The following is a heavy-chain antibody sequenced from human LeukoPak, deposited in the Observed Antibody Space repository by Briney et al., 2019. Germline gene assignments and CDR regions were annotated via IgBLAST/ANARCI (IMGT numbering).Heavy chain of an antibody. CDR2: IKQDGSEK. Sequence: GGSLRLSCAASGFTSSSYWMSWVRQAPGKGLEWVANIKQDGSEKYYVDSVKGRFTISRDNAKNSLYLQMNSLRAEDTAVYYCAGTDYGDYRIDYWGQGTLVTVSS. V-gene: IGHV3-7*01. D-gene: IGHD4-17*01. CDR3: AGTDYGDYRIDY. CDR1: GFTSSSYW. J-gene: IGHJ4*02.